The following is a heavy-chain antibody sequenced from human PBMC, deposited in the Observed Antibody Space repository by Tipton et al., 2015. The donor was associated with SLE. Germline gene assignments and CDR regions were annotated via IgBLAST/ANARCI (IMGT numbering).Heavy chain of an antibody. CDR1: GYTFTSYD. CDR2: INPKSGVT. J-gene: IGHJ4*02. D-gene: IGHD2-8*02. Sequence: QLVQSGAEVKKPGASVKVSCKASGYTFTSYDINWVRQATGQGLEWMGRINPKSGVTDYAQKFQGRVIMTRDTSTTTASMELSRLRSDDTAVYFCARGGECTGPVCYMSVGYFDSWGQGTLITVSS. V-gene: IGHV1-2*06. CDR3: ARGGECTGPVCYMSVGYFDS.